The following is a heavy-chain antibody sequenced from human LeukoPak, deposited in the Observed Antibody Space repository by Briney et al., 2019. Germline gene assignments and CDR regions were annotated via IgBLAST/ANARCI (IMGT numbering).Heavy chain of an antibody. CDR1: GGSISSYY. CDR2: IYYSGST. D-gene: IGHD3-9*01. CDR3: ARCSRYFDWAPGGWFGP. V-gene: IGHV4-59*01. J-gene: IGHJ5*02. Sequence: PSETLSLTCTVSGGSISSYYWSRIRQPPGKGLEWVGYIYYSGSTNYNPSLKSRVTISVDTSKNQFSLKLSSVTAADTAVYYCARCSRYFDWAPGGWFGPWGQGTLVTVSS.